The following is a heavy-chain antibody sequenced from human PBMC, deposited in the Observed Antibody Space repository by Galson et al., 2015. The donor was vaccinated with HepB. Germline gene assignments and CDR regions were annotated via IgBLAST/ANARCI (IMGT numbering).Heavy chain of an antibody. CDR2: IEIGGIK. Sequence: SLRLSCAVSGFSIDSLFMTWIRQAPGKGLEFVSIIEIGGIKHYADSVKGRFAISGDSSKNTVYLQMNSLTVGDTALYYCAAGNGGIDSWGQGTLVTVSS. V-gene: IGHV3-53*01. CDR3: AAGNGGIDS. J-gene: IGHJ4*02. CDR1: GFSIDSLF. D-gene: IGHD3-16*01.